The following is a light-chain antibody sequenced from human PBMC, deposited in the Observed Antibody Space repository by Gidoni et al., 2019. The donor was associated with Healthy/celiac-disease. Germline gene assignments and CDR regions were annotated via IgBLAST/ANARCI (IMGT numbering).Light chain of an antibody. CDR2: AAS. Sequence: IQMTQSPSSLSASVGDRVTITCRASQSISSYLNWYQQKPGKAPKLLIYAASSLQSGVPSRFSCSGSGTDFTLTISSLQPENFATYYWQQSYRTPWTFGQGTKVEIK. V-gene: IGKV1-39*01. CDR1: QSISSY. J-gene: IGKJ1*01. CDR3: QQSYRTPWT.